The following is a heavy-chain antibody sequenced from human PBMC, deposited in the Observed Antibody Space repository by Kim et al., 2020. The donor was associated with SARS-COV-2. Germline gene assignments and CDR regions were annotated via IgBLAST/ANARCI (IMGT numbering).Heavy chain of an antibody. CDR3: ARALRTYYYESSGYYWGV. CDR2: INHSGST. V-gene: IGHV4-34*01. J-gene: IGHJ6*02. CDR1: GGSFSGCY. D-gene: IGHD3-22*01. Sequence: SETLSLTCAVYGGSFSGCYCCWICQPPRPGLGWIGEINHSGSTNSNPTLKSRVTISVDTSKNQFSLRLSSVTAADTAVYYCARALRTYYYESSGYYWGVWGQGTTVTVSS.